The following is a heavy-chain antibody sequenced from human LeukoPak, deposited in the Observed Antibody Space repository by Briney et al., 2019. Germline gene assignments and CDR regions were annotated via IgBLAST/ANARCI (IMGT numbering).Heavy chain of an antibody. Sequence: SETLSLTCTVSGGSISSSSYYWSWIRQPPGKGLEWIGEINHSGSTNYNPSLKSRVTISVDTSKNQFSLKLSSVTAADTAVYYCARGWYLDYWGQGTLVTVSS. CDR3: ARGWYLDY. J-gene: IGHJ4*02. CDR2: INHSGST. CDR1: GGSISSSSYY. V-gene: IGHV4-39*07. D-gene: IGHD6-13*01.